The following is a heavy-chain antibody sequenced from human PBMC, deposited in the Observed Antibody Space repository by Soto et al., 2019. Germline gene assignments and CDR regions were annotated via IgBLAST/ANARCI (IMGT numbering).Heavy chain of an antibody. D-gene: IGHD3-10*01. CDR1: GYTFTSYA. V-gene: IGHV1-3*01. J-gene: IGHJ6*02. CDR2: INAGNGNT. CDR3: ARDQWSDTYYYGSGSYYNPQKYYYYYGMDV. Sequence: ASVKVSCKASGYTFTSYAMHWVRQAPGQRLEWMGWINAGNGNTKYSQKFQGRVTITRDTSASTAYMELSSLRSEDTAVYYCARDQWSDTYYYGSGSYYNPQKYYYYYGMDVWGQGTTVTVSS.